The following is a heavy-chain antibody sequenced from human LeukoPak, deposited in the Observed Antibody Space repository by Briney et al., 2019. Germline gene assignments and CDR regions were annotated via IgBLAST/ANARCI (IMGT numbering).Heavy chain of an antibody. CDR1: GFTFSSYG. CDR2: ISYDGNNQ. CDR3: ARGPDNRLNYHYGMDA. D-gene: IGHD1-1*01. V-gene: IGHV3-30*03. J-gene: IGHJ6*02. Sequence: GRSLRLSCAASGFTFSSYGMHWVRQAPGKGLEWVAVISYDGNNQFYADSVKGRFTISRDNSKNMVYLQMNSLQSEDTAVYYCARGPDNRLNYHYGMDAWGQGTTVIVSS.